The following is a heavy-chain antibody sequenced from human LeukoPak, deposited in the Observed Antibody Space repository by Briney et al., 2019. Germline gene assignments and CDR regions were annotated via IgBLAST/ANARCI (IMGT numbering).Heavy chain of an antibody. Sequence: GGSLRLSCAASGFTFSSYGMHWVRQAPGKGLGWVAVISYDGSNKYYADSVKGRFTISRDNSKNTLYLQMNSLSAEDTAVYYCARYPRLTSAGSTAFDIWGQGTMVTVSS. V-gene: IGHV3-30*03. CDR1: GFTFSSYG. CDR3: ARYPRLTSAGSTAFDI. D-gene: IGHD6-13*01. CDR2: ISYDGSNK. J-gene: IGHJ3*02.